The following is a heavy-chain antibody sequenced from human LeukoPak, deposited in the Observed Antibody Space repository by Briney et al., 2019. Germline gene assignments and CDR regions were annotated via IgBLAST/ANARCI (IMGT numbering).Heavy chain of an antibody. D-gene: IGHD3-22*01. CDR1: GCTISSYA. CDR3: ARNDYYDSSGYFNY. CDR2: IIPIFGTA. J-gene: IGHJ4*02. V-gene: IGHV1-69*01. Sequence: SVKVSCKASGCTISSYAISWVRQAPGQGLESMGGIIPIFGTANYAQKFQGRVTITADESTSTAYMELSSLRSEDTAVYYCARNDYYDSSGYFNYWGQGTLVTVSS.